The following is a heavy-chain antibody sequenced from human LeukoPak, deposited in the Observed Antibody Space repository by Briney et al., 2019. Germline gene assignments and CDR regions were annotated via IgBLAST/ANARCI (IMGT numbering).Heavy chain of an antibody. D-gene: IGHD5-24*01. J-gene: IGHJ4*02. Sequence: SETLSLTCTVPGVSISNYYWSWIRPPPGEGLEWVGEINHSGSTNYHPSLKSRVTISVDRAKSQFSLKLSSVTAADTAVYYCARDGEMAVSFNYWGQGTLVTVSS. CDR1: GVSISNYY. CDR3: ARDGEMAVSFNY. CDR2: INHSGST. V-gene: IGHV4-34*01.